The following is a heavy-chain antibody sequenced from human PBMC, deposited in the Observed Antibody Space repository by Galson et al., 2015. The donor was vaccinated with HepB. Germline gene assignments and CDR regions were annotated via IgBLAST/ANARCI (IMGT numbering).Heavy chain of an antibody. D-gene: IGHD4-17*01. J-gene: IGHJ4*02. Sequence: PALVKPTQTLSLTCTFSGFSLTTYGVAVCWIRQSPGKALEWLALIYWDDDKRYSPSLKSRLTVTKDTSKSQVALTMTDMDPMDTATYYCAHRWADYGPVDYCGQGALHTVST. V-gene: IGHV2-5*02. CDR2: IYWDDDK. CDR3: AHRWADYGPVDY. CDR1: GFSLTTYGVA.